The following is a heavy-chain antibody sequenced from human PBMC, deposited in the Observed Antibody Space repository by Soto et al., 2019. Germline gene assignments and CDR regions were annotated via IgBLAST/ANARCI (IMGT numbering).Heavy chain of an antibody. Sequence: PLSLTFANSGGSMSSGGYALSWIRQPPGKGLEWIGYIYHSGSTYYNPSLKSRVTISVDRSKNQFSLKLRSVTAADTAVYYCATGLGTMVRGGNWFDPWGQGTLVTGPS. J-gene: IGHJ5*02. D-gene: IGHD3-10*01. CDR3: ATGLGTMVRGGNWFDP. V-gene: IGHV4-30-2*01. CDR2: IYHSGST. CDR1: GGSMSSGGYA.